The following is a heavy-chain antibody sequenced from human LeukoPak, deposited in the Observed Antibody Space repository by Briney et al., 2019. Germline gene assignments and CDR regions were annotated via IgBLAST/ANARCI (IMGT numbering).Heavy chain of an antibody. Sequence: PSETLSLTCAVYGGSFSGYYWRGIPQTPGKGLGWIGEFNHSGSTNYNPSLKSRVTISVDTSKNQFSLKLSSVTAADTAVYYCARPSTTIFGVVIDYWGQGTLVTVSS. CDR2: FNHSGST. J-gene: IGHJ4*02. CDR3: ARPSTTIFGVVIDY. CDR1: GGSFSGYY. V-gene: IGHV4-34*01. D-gene: IGHD3-3*01.